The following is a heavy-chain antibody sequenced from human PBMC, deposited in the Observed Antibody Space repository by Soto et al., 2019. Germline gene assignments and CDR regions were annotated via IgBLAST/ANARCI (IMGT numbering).Heavy chain of an antibody. CDR2: FDPEDGET. CDR3: ATDPSIAAAGRYFQH. J-gene: IGHJ1*01. D-gene: IGHD6-13*01. V-gene: IGHV1-24*01. Sequence: ASVKVSCKVSGYTLTELSMHWVRQAPGKGLEWMGGFDPEDGETIYAQKFQGRVTMTEDTSTDTAYMELSSLRSEDTAVYYCATDPSIAAAGRYFQHWGQGTLVTVSS. CDR1: GYTLTELS.